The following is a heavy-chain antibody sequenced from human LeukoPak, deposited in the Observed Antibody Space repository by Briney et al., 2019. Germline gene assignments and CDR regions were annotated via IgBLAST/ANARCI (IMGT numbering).Heavy chain of an antibody. CDR3: AKDPYYYGSGSHDY. V-gene: IGHV3-21*01. CDR1: GFTFSSYT. Sequence: GGSLRLSCAASGFTFSSYTMNWVRQAPGKGLEWVSSISSSSSHIYYADSVKGRFTISRDNSKNTLYLQMNSLRAVDTAVYYCAKDPYYYGSGSHDYWGQGTLVTVSS. CDR2: ISSSSSHI. J-gene: IGHJ4*02. D-gene: IGHD3-10*01.